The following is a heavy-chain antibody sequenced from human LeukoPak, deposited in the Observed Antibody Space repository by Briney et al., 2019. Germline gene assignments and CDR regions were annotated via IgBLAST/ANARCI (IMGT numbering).Heavy chain of an antibody. J-gene: IGHJ4*02. V-gene: IGHV4-4*02. Sequence: SETLSLTCAVSGGSISSSTNWWSWVRQPPGKGLEWIGEIYHSGGTNYNPSLKSRITISVDKSQNQFSLKLNSVTAADTAVYYCARSGSGYLRYYFDYWGQGTLVTVSS. CDR2: IYHSGGT. D-gene: IGHD5-12*01. CDR1: GGSISSSTNW. CDR3: ARSGSGYLRYYFDY.